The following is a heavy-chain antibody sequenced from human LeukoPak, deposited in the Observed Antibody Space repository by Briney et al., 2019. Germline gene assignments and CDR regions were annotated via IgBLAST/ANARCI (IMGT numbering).Heavy chain of an antibody. V-gene: IGHV4-38-2*02. CDR2: IYHSGST. Sequence: SETLSLTCSVSGYSISSGNYWGWIGLPPGKGLQWIGSIYHSGSTYYNPSLKSRVTISVDTSKNQFSLKLSSVTAADTAVYYCAKGYCRGNSCYDDRGAFDYWGQGTLVTVSS. J-gene: IGHJ4*02. CDR1: GYSISSGNY. D-gene: IGHD2-2*01. CDR3: AKGYCRGNSCYDDRGAFDY.